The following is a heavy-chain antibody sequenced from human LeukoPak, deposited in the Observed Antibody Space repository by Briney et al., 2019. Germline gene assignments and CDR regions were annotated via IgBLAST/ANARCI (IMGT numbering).Heavy chain of an antibody. CDR1: GGSFSGYY. CDR3: ARASTGTLDY. V-gene: IGHV4-34*01. J-gene: IGHJ4*02. CDR2: INHSGST. D-gene: IGHD1-1*01. Sequence: SVTLSLTCAVYGGSFSGYYWSWIRQPPGKGLEWIGEINHSGSTNYNPSLKSRVTISVDTSKNQFSLKLSSVTAADTAVYYCARASTGTLDYWGQGTLVTVSS.